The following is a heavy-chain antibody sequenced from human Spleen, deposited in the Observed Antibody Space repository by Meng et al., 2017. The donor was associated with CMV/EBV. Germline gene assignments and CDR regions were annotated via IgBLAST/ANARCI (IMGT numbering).Heavy chain of an antibody. CDR1: GFTFSNAW. CDR2: IKSKTDGGTT. CDR3: VGRTIFGVVIPGAFDN. V-gene: IGHV3-15*01. J-gene: IGHJ3*02. D-gene: IGHD3-3*01. Sequence: GESLKISCAASGFTFSNAWRSWVRQAPGKGLEWVGHIKSKTDGGTTDYGAPVKGRFTISRDDSKKMLYLQMNSLRPEDTAVYYCVGRTIFGVVIPGAFDNWGQGTMVTVSS.